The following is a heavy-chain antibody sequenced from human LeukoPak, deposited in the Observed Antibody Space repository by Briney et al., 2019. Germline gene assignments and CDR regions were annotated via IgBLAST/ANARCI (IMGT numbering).Heavy chain of an antibody. CDR1: GYTFTRYG. CDR3: ARGHPYYYYMDV. Sequence: ASVKVSCKASGYTFTRYGISRVRQAPGQGLEWMGWISAYNGNTNYAQKLQGRVTMTTDTSTSTAYMELRSLRSDDTAVYYCARGHPYYYYMDVWGKGTTVTVSS. CDR2: ISAYNGNT. J-gene: IGHJ6*03. V-gene: IGHV1-18*01.